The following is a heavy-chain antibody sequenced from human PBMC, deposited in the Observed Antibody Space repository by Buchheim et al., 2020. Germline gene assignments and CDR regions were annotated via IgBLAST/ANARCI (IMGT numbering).Heavy chain of an antibody. V-gene: IGHV3-74*01. D-gene: IGHD6-6*01. Sequence: EVQLVESGGGLVQPGGSLRLSCAASGFTFSSYWMHWVRQVPGRGLVWDSRISGDGSSTSYADSVKGRFTISRDNAKSTLYLRMNRRRAVGTAVYYCVKGIASRGSPMDVWGKGTT. CDR3: VKGIASRGSPMDV. J-gene: IGHJ6*03. CDR1: GFTFSSYW. CDR2: ISGDGSST.